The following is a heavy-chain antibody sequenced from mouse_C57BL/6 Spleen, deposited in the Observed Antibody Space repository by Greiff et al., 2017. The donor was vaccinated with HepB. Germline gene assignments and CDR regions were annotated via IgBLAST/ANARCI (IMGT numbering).Heavy chain of an antibody. D-gene: IGHD2-1*01. CDR3: AGYGNPNYYAMDY. Sequence: VKLQQSGPGLVAPSQSLSITCTVSGFSLTSYAISWVRQPPGKGLEWLGVIWTGGGTNYNSALKSRLSISKDNSKSQVFLKMNSLQTDDTARYYCAGYGNPNYYAMDYWGQGTSVTVSS. CDR2: IWTGGGT. CDR1: GFSLTSYA. V-gene: IGHV2-9-1*01. J-gene: IGHJ4*01.